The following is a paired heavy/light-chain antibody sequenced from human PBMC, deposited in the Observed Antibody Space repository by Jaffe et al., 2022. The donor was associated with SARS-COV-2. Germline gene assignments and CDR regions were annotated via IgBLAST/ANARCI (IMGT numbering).Heavy chain of an antibody. CDR3: ARDMYGSGWDGFDY. D-gene: IGHD6-19*01. V-gene: IGHV3-23*01. CDR1: GFTFNNYA. Sequence: EVQLLESGGGLVQPGGSLRLSCAASGFTFNNYALWWVRQAPGKGLEWVSAMSDNGGTRSYADSVKGRFTISRDDSKNTLYLQMNSLRAEDTAVYYCARDMYGSGWDGFDYWGQGTLVTVSS. CDR2: MSDNGGTR. J-gene: IGHJ4*02.
Light chain of an antibody. V-gene: IGLV1-51*01. Sequence: QSVLTQPPSVSAAPGQKVTISCSGSSSNIGNNYVSWYQQLPGTAPKLLIYDNDKRPSGIPDRFSGSKSRTSATLGITGLQTGDEADYYCGTWDSSLSAVVFGGGTQLTVL. CDR2: DND. J-gene: IGLJ2*01. CDR1: SSNIGNNY. CDR3: GTWDSSLSAVV.